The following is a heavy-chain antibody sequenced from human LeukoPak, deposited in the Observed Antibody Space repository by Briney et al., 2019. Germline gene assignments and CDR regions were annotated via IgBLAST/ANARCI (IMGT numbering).Heavy chain of an antibody. V-gene: IGHV3-30-3*01. CDR2: VSYDGSNK. CDR1: GFTFSSYA. D-gene: IGHD7-27*01. CDR3: ATIGGRRTGELYRIDY. Sequence: GGSLRLSCAASGFTFSSYAMHWVRQAPGKGLEWVAVVSYDGSNKYYADSVTGRFTISRDNSKNTLFLQMNSLRAEDAAVYYCATIGGRRTGELYRIDYWGQGTLVTVSS. J-gene: IGHJ4*02.